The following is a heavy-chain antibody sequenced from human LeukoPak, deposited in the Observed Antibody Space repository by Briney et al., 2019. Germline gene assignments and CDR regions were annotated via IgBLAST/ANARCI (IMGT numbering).Heavy chain of an antibody. CDR1: GFTVSSNY. CDR2: IYSGGST. Sequence: GGSLRLSCAASGFTVSSNYMSWVRQAPGKGLEWVSVIYSGGSTYYADSVEGRFTISRDNSKNTLYLQMNSLGAEDTAVYYCASDDLTRYWGQGTLVTVSS. CDR3: ASDDLTRY. V-gene: IGHV3-66*01. D-gene: IGHD3-9*01. J-gene: IGHJ4*02.